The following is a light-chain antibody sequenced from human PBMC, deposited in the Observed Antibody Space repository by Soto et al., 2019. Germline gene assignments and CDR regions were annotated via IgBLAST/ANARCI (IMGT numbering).Light chain of an antibody. CDR1: STDVRGYNY. CDR2: EVS. V-gene: IGLV2-8*01. J-gene: IGLJ1*01. Sequence: QSALTQPPSASGSAGQSVTISCTGTSTDVRGYNYVSWYQQHPGKAPKLMIYEVSKRPSGVPDRFSGSKSGNTASLTVSGIQAEDEADYYCSSYAGNNIHYVFGTGTKLTVL. CDR3: SSYAGNNIHYV.